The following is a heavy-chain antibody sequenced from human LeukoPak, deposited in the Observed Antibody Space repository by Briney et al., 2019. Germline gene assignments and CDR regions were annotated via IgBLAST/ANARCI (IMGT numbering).Heavy chain of an antibody. CDR3: ARAKIHDY. D-gene: IGHD5-18*01. J-gene: IGHJ4*02. CDR2: IYHSGST. CDR1: GGSISSYY. V-gene: IGHV4-38-2*02. Sequence: SETLSLTCTVSGGSISSYYWSWIRQPPGKGLEWIGSIYHSGSTYYNPSLKSRVTISVDTSKNQFSLKLSSVTAADTAVYYCARAKIHDYWGQGTLVTVSS.